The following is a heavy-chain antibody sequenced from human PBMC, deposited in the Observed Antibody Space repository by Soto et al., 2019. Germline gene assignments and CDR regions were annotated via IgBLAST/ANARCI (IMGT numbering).Heavy chain of an antibody. CDR2: LSATGANI. Sequence: EVHLLESGGGLVQPGGSLRLSCVTSGFNFRSYAMTWVRQAPGRGLEWVSTLSATGANIYYADSVRGRFTITRDLSKNTLYLQMNSLGAEDTATYYCAKEITGALHAFDYWGQGTLVTVSS. CDR1: GFNFRSYA. CDR3: AKEITGALHAFDY. V-gene: IGHV3-23*01. J-gene: IGHJ4*02. D-gene: IGHD1-26*01.